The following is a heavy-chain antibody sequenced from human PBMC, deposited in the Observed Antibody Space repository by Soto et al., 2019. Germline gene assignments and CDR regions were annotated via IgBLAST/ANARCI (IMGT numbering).Heavy chain of an antibody. Sequence: QVQLQESGPGLVKPSETLSLTCTVSGGSISSYYWSWIRQPPGKGLEWNGYIYYSGSTNYNPSLKSRVTISVDTSKNQFSLKLSSVTAADTAVYYCARTLLHYYDSSGYFDYWGQGTLVTVSS. V-gene: IGHV4-59*01. CDR2: IYYSGST. CDR1: GGSISSYY. CDR3: ARTLLHYYDSSGYFDY. D-gene: IGHD3-22*01. J-gene: IGHJ4*02.